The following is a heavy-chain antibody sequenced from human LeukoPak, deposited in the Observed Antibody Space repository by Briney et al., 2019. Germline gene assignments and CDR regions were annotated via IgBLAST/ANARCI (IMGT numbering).Heavy chain of an antibody. V-gene: IGHV4-4*02. CDR1: GGSISSSNW. CDR3: ARRPGVGATPSGFDY. Sequence: PSGTLSLTCAVSGGSISSSNWWSWVRQPPGKGLEWIGEIYHSGSTNYNPSLKSRVTISVDTSKNQFSLKLSSVTAADTAVYYCARRPGVGATPSGFDYWGQGTLVTVSS. J-gene: IGHJ4*02. CDR2: IYHSGST. D-gene: IGHD1-26*01.